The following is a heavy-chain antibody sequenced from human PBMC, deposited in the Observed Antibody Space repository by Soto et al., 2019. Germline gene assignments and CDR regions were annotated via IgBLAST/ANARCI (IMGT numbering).Heavy chain of an antibody. D-gene: IGHD3-10*01. J-gene: IGHJ6*02. CDR1: GYTFTSYG. Sequence: QVQLVQSGAEVKKPGASVKVSCKASGYTFTSYGISWVRQAPGQGLEWMGWISAYNGNTKYAQKLQGRVTMTTDTSKRTAYMELRSLRSDDTAVYCCERDMVRGVPTLYYYYYGMDVWGQGTTVTVSS. V-gene: IGHV1-18*01. CDR3: ERDMVRGVPTLYYYYYGMDV. CDR2: ISAYNGNT.